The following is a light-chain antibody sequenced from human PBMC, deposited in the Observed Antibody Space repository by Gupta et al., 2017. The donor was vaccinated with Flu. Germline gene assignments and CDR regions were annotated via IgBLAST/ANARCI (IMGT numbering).Light chain of an antibody. Sequence: GHSGDAIEWHSWQPGKAPRYLMDLIIDGSNTKGDGLPDRFSGTSSGAERYFTISSHQSEDAAYYYCQNWGTGTVVFGGGTKLTVL. CDR3: QNWGTGTVV. CDR2: LIIDGSN. J-gene: IGLJ2*01. CDR1: GHSGDA. V-gene: IGLV4-69*01.